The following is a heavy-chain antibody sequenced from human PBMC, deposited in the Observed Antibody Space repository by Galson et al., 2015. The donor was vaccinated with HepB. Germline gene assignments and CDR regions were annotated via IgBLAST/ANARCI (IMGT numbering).Heavy chain of an antibody. V-gene: IGHV4-59*01. CDR3: ARSKGLLWFGESPLDAFDI. J-gene: IGHJ3*02. CDR2: VYYSGST. Sequence: DTLSLTCTVSGGSISSYYWSWLRQSPGKGLEWIGYVYYSGSTNYNPSLKSRVTISEDTSKNQFSLKLNAVSAADTAVYYCARSKGLLWFGESPLDAFDIWGQGTMVTLSS. CDR1: GGSISSYY. D-gene: IGHD3-10*01.